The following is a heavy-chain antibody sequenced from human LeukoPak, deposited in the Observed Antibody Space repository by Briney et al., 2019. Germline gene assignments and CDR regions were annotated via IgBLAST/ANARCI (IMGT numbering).Heavy chain of an antibody. CDR1: GFTFSSYS. CDR2: ISSSSSYI. Sequence: GGSLRLSCAASGFTFSSYSMNWVRQAPGKGLEWVSSISSSSSYIYYADSVKGRFTISRDNAKNSLYLQMNSLRAEDTAVYYCARRGYSFVAFDIWGQGTMVTVSS. V-gene: IGHV3-21*01. J-gene: IGHJ3*02. CDR3: ARRGYSFVAFDI. D-gene: IGHD5-18*01.